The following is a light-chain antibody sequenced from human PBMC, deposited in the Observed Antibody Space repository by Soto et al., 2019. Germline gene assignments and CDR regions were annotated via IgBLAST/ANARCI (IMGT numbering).Light chain of an antibody. CDR3: SSYTTNSTYV. V-gene: IGLV2-14*01. CDR2: EVS. CDR1: SSDVGGYNY. Sequence: SVLTQPASVSGSPGQSITISCTGTSSDVGGYNYVSWYQQHPGKAPKLMIYEVSNRTSGVSNRFSGSKSGNTASLTISGLQAEDEADYYCSSYTTNSTYVFGSGTKVTVL. J-gene: IGLJ1*01.